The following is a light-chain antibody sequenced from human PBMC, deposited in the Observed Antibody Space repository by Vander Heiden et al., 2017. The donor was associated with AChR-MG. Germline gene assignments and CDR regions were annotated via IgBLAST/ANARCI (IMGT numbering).Light chain of an antibody. CDR2: KDS. V-gene: IGLV3-25*03. CDR3: QSADSSGTYVV. J-gene: IGLJ2*01. CDR1: ALPKQY. Sequence: SYELTQPPPVSVSPGQTARTTCSGDALPKQYAYWYQQKPGQAPVLVIYKDSERPSGIPERFSSSSSGTTVTLTISGVQAEDEADYYCQSADSSGTYVVFGGGTKLTVL.